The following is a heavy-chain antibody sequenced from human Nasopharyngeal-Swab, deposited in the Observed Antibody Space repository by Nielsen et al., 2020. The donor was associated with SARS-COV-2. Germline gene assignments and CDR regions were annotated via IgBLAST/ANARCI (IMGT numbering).Heavy chain of an antibody. V-gene: IGHV3-7*03. CDR3: ARGNGPFDY. CDR2: TNEDGSVK. J-gene: IGHJ4*02. Sequence: GGSLRLSCVASGFTFSRYWMSWVRQAPGMGLEWVAITNEDGSVKYYVDSVKGRFTISRDNAKNSLYLQMNSLLAEDTAVFYCARGNGPFDYWGQGTLVTVSS. D-gene: IGHD4-11*01. CDR1: GFTFSRYW.